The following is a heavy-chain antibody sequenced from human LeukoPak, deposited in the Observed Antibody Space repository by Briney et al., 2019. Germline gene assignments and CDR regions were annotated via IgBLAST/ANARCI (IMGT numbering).Heavy chain of an antibody. CDR1: GLAFSNFW. D-gene: IGHD5-24*01. V-gene: IGHV3-7*01. Sequence: GGSLRHSCATSGLAFSNFWMYWVRQAPGKGLEWVASIKPDGSEDFYADSVKGRFNISRDNAKNSLFLQMTNLKAEDTAVYYCAVDRRFKIFDYWGQGTLVTVSS. CDR2: IKPDGSED. J-gene: IGHJ4*02. CDR3: AVDRRFKIFDY.